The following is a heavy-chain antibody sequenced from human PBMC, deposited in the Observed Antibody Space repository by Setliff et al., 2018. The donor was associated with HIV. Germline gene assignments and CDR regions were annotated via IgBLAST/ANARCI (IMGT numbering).Heavy chain of an antibody. CDR3: ARVTTTVTAYYYYYMDV. D-gene: IGHD4-17*01. J-gene: IGHJ6*03. V-gene: IGHV1-2*02. Sequence: ASVKVSCKASGYSFSDYYIHWVRQAPGHGFQWMGWISPKYGGTNYAQNFQGRVTMTRDTSISTAYMELSRLRSDDTAVYYCARVTTTVTAYYYYYMDVWGKGTTVTVSS. CDR1: GYSFSDYY. CDR2: ISPKYGGT.